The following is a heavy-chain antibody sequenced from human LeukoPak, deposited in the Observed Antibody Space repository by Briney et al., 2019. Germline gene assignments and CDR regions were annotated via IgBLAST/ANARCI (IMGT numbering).Heavy chain of an antibody. CDR2: ISPRGNT. Sequence: PSETLSLTCTVSGGSISSSSYSWAWIRQSPGKGLEWIGSISPRGNTYYDLTLKSRVTISVDTSKNQFSLKLSSVTATDTAVYYCARGSRPLQQPVYYFDYWGQGTLVTVSS. CDR3: ARGSRPLQQPVYYFDY. CDR1: GGSISSSSYS. D-gene: IGHD6-6*01. V-gene: IGHV4-39*01. J-gene: IGHJ4*02.